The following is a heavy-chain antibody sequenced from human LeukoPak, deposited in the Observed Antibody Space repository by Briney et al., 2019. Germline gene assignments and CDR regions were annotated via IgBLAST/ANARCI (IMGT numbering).Heavy chain of an antibody. CDR1: GASIGSSSYF. Sequence: SETLSLTCTVSGASIGSSSYFWGWIRQPPGKGLEWIGSVYYSGRSTYNPSLKSRVTISADTSKNHFSLKLNSVTTADTAVYYCTRGAGWLIDYWGQGILVTVSS. CDR3: TRGAGWLIDY. CDR2: VYYSGRS. V-gene: IGHV4-39*07. J-gene: IGHJ4*02. D-gene: IGHD3-16*01.